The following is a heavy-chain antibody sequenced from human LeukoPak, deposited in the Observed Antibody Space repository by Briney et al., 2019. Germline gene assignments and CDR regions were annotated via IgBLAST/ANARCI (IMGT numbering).Heavy chain of an antibody. V-gene: IGHV4-39*07. CDR1: GGSISSSSYY. Sequence: NPSETLSLTCTVSGGSISSSSYYWGWIRQPPGKGLEWIGSISYSGSTYYNPSLKSRVTISVDTSKNQISLRLSSVTAADTAVYYCARATYYYDSSDLRHAFDIWGQGTMVTVSS. CDR2: ISYSGST. D-gene: IGHD3-22*01. CDR3: ARATYYYDSSDLRHAFDI. J-gene: IGHJ3*02.